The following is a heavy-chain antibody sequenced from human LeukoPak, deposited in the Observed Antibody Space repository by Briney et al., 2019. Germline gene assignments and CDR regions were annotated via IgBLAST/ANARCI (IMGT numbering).Heavy chain of an antibody. CDR1: GGSFSGYY. V-gene: IGHV4-34*01. CDR3: ARIGDTAMAYAFDI. J-gene: IGHJ3*02. D-gene: IGHD5-18*01. Sequence: SETLPLTCAVYGGSFSGYYWSWIRQPPGKGLEWIGEINHSGSTNYNPSLKSRVTISVDTSKNQFSLKLSSVTAADTAVYYCARIGDTAMAYAFDIWGQGTMVTVSS. CDR2: INHSGST.